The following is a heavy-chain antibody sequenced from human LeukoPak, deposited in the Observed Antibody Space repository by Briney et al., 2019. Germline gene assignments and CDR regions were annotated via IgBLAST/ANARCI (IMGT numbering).Heavy chain of an antibody. CDR1: GFSPSSYG. J-gene: IGHJ4*02. Sequence: GGSLRLSCAASGFSPSSYGMHWVRQAPGKGLEWVAVSWYDDGGDKYYVESVKGRFTISRDNSKNTLYLQMNSLRAEDTAVYYCARATMVTSIEYYFDHWGQGTLVTVSS. D-gene: IGHD2-21*02. CDR3: ARATMVTSIEYYFDH. CDR2: SWYDDGGDK. V-gene: IGHV3-33*01.